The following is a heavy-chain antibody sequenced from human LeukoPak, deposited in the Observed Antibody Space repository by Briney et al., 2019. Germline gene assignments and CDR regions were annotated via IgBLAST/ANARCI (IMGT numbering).Heavy chain of an antibody. CDR2: ISTSGGST. J-gene: IGHJ4*02. CDR3: AKSHGGLGYCSSTSCADFDY. CDR1: GFIFSDYA. V-gene: IGHV3-23*01. D-gene: IGHD2-2*01. Sequence: PRGSLRLSCAASGFIFSDYAMSWVRQAPGKGLEWVSTISTSGGSTYYADSVKGRFTLSRDNSKNTLYLQMNSLRAEDTAVYYCAKSHGGLGYCSSTSCADFDYWGQGTLVTVSS.